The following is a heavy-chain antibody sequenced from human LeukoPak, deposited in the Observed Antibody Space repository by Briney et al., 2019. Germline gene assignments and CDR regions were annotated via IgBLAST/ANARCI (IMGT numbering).Heavy chain of an antibody. J-gene: IGHJ4*02. D-gene: IGHD4/OR15-4a*01. CDR2: ISSDGSKK. V-gene: IGHV3-30-3*01. CDR1: EFTFSSRA. Sequence: GGSLRLSCAASEFTFSSRAMDWVRQAPGKGLEWVAIISSDGSKKDYADSVKGRFTISRDNSKNTLYLQMNSLRAEDTAVYYCAKDPPLTGSFDYWGQGTLVTVSS. CDR3: AKDPPLTGSFDY.